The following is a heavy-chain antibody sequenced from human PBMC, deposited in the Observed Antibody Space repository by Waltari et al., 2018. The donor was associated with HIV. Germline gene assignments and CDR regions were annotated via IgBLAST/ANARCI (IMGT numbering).Heavy chain of an antibody. CDR3: ARVARGLRQGSFDI. CDR2: IAVSSAYT. D-gene: IGHD2-15*01. Sequence: QVHLVESGGDLDKPGGSLRLSWGGSGFTFSDYYMTWIRQAPGKRLEGVSYIAVSSAYTNYGDSVKGRFTMSRDDAKKSLFLQINSLRPEDTAVYYCARVARGLRQGSFDIWGQGTMVTVSS. J-gene: IGHJ3*02. CDR1: GFTFSDYY. V-gene: IGHV3-11*05.